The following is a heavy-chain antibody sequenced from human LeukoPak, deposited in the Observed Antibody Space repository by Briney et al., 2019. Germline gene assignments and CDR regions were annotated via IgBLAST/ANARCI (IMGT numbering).Heavy chain of an antibody. J-gene: IGHJ4*02. CDR2: INDDETST. D-gene: IGHD1-26*01. V-gene: IGHV3-74*01. CDR3: ATTGSGSYYDY. CDR1: GFSFSSSW. Sequence: PGGSLRLSCAVSGFSFSSSWMHWVRQVPGKGLEWVSRINDDETSTTYAESVKGRFTISRDNAKNTLFLQMNSLRAEDTAVYYCATTGSGSYYDYWGQGTLVTVSS.